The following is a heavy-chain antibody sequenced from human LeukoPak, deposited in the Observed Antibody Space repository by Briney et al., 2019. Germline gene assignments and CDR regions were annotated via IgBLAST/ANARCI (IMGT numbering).Heavy chain of an antibody. V-gene: IGHV2-26*01. J-gene: IGHJ4*02. CDR1: GFSLSSPKMG. D-gene: IGHD4-11*01. CDR2: IFSSDTK. CDR3: ARIPDTTTTVSGFDY. Sequence: SGPVLVKPTETLTLTCTVSGFSLSSPKMGVSWVRQPPGKAPEWLAHIFSSDTKYYSTSLKSRLTISKDTSKSQVVLTMTNMDPVDTATYYCARIPDTTTTVSGFDYWGLGTLVTVSS.